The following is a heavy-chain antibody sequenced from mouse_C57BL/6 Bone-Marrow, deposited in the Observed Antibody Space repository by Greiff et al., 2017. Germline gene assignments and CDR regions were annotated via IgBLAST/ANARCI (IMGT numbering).Heavy chain of an antibody. D-gene: IGHD1-1*01. V-gene: IGHV1-19*01. J-gene: IGHJ3*01. CDR3: ARDYGSSPWFAY. CDR2: INPYNGGT. CDR1: GYTFTDYY. Sequence: EVQLQQSGPVLVKPGASVKMSCKASGYTFTDYYMNWVKQSHGKSLEWIGVINPYNGGTSYNQKFKGKATLTVEKSSSTAYMELNSLTSEDSAVYYCARDYGSSPWFAYWGQGTLVTGSA.